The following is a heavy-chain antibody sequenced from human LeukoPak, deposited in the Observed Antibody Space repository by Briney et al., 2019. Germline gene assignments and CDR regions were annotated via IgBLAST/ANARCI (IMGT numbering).Heavy chain of an antibody. V-gene: IGHV4-39*01. CDR1: GGSISSSSYY. D-gene: IGHD4-11*01. J-gene: IGHJ4*02. Sequence: SETLSLTCTVSGGSISSSSYYWGWIRQPPGKGLEWIGSIYYSGSTYYNPSLKSRVTISVDTSKNQFSLKLSSVTAADTAVYYCARHDYSNFAPYFDYWGQGTLVTVST. CDR3: ARHDYSNFAPYFDY. CDR2: IYYSGST.